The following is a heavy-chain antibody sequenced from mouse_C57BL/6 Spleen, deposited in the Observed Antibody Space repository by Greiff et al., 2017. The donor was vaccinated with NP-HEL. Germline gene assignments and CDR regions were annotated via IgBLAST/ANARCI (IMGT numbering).Heavy chain of an antibody. V-gene: IGHV14-4*01. Sequence: EVQLQQSGAELVRPGASVKLSCTASGFNIKDDYMHWVKQRPEQGLEWIGWIDPENGDTEYASKFQGKATITADTSSNTAYLQLSSLTSEDTAVYYCTTGYSSGYVLHWGQGTSLTVSS. CDR1: GFNIKDDY. CDR3: TTGYSSGYVLH. CDR2: IDPENGDT. D-gene: IGHD3-2*02. J-gene: IGHJ2*02.